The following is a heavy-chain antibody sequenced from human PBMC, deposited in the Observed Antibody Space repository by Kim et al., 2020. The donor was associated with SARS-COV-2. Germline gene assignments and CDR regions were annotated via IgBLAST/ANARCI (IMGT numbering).Heavy chain of an antibody. CDR2: ITCNGGVQ. V-gene: IGHV3-23*01. CDR3: AKRGVDEVMCRLCDF. CDR1: GFTFATYG. J-gene: IGHJ4*02. D-gene: IGHD5-12*01. Sequence: GGSLRLSCAASGFTFATYGMSWVRQAPGKGLEWVSAITCNGGVQYYADSVKGRFAISRDNSKNTLYLQMNSLRAEDTAMYYCAKRGVDEVMCRLCDFWRQGPLVPVSS.